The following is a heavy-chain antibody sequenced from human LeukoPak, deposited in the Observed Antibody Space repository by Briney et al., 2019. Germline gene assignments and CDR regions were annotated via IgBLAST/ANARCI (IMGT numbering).Heavy chain of an antibody. J-gene: IGHJ5*02. Sequence: ASVKVSCKASGYTFTGYYMHWVRQAPGQGLEWMGWINPNSGGTNYAQKFQGRVTMTRDTSINTAYMELSRLRSDDTAVYYCARVKATSGPFDPWGQGTLVTVSS. CDR3: ARVKATSGPFDP. V-gene: IGHV1-2*02. CDR2: INPNSGGT. D-gene: IGHD3-10*01. CDR1: GYTFTGYY.